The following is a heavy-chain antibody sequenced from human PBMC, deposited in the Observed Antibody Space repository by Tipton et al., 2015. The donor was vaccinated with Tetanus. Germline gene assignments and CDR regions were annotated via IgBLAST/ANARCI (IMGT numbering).Heavy chain of an antibody. V-gene: IGHV4-34*11. CDR2: ISSSGST. D-gene: IGHD3-3*01. Sequence: TLSLTCAVYGGSFSNYFWRWIRQPPGKGLEWLAYISSSGSTNSDYFLKSRISISRDTSKNQYFLNLSSVTAADAAVYFCARANYDFSMKGPFDSWGQGILVVVSA. J-gene: IGHJ4*02. CDR3: ARANYDFSMKGPFDS. CDR1: GGSFSNYF.